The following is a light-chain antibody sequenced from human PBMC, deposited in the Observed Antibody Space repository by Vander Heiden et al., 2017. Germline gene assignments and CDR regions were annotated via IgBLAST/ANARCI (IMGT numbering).Light chain of an antibody. CDR3: MQALQTPFT. CDR1: QSLLHSNGYNY. V-gene: IGKV2-28*01. Sequence: DIVMTQPPLSLLVTPGEPASIFCRSSQSLLHSNGYNYLDWYLQKPGQSPQLLIYLGSNRASGVPDRFSGSGSGTDFTLKISRVEAEDVGVYYCMQALQTPFTFGPGTKVDIK. CDR2: LGS. J-gene: IGKJ3*01.